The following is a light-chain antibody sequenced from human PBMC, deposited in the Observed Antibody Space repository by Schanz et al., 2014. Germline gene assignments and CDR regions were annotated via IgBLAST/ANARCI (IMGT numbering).Light chain of an antibody. CDR1: SSDVGGYKY. V-gene: IGLV2-14*01. J-gene: IGLJ2*01. Sequence: QSALTQPASVSGSPGQPITISCTGTSSDVGGYKYVFWYQQHPGKAPKLIIYDVSNRPSGVSNRFSGSKSGNTASLTISGLQAEDEADYYCSSYTSSSTLVVFGGGTKVTVL. CDR3: SSYTSSSTLVV. CDR2: DVS.